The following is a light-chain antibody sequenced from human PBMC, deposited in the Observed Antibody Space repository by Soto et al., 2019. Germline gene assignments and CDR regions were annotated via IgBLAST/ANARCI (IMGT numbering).Light chain of an antibody. V-gene: IGLV1-44*01. CDR3: AAWDDSLRGRV. J-gene: IGLJ1*01. Sequence: QSALTQPPSASGTPGQRVTVSCSGSSANIGSNPVNWYQQLPGTAPRLLIDSHNQRPSGVPDRFSGSRSGTSASLAISGLQSEDEADYYCAAWDDSLRGRVFGTGTKLTVL. CDR1: SANIGSNP. CDR2: SHN.